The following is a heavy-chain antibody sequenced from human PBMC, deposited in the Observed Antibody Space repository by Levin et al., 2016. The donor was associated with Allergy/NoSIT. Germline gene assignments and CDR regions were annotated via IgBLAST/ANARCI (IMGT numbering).Heavy chain of an antibody. V-gene: IGHV3-30-3*01. CDR3: ARAYWYDSRGYISSPDY. Sequence: GESLKISCAASGLTFSSYAMHWVRQAPGKGLEWVAVISHDGSYEYYADSVKGRFTISRDNSKNTLYLQMNSLTPEDTAVYYCARAYWYDSRGYISSPDYWGQGTLVTVSS. CDR1: GLTFSSYA. J-gene: IGHJ4*02. CDR2: ISHDGSYE. D-gene: IGHD3-22*01.